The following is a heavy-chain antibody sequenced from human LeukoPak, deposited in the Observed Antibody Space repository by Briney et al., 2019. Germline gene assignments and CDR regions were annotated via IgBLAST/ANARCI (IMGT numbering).Heavy chain of an antibody. CDR3: AREGGFGVVIRNFDY. V-gene: IGHV4-4*08. CDR2: IYTSGST. CDR1: GGSINSYY. Sequence: SETLSLTCTVSGGSINSYYWSWIRQPPGKGLEWIGRIYTSGSTNYNPSLKSRVTISVDTSKNQFSLKLSSVTAADTAVYYCAREGGFGVVIRNFDYWGQGTLVTVSS. D-gene: IGHD3-3*01. J-gene: IGHJ4*02.